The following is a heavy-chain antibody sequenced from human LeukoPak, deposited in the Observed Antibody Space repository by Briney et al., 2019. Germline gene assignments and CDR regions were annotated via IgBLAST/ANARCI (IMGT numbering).Heavy chain of an antibody. J-gene: IGHJ6*03. CDR3: AKDATAVVGTVYMDV. Sequence: GGSLRLSCAASGFTFSNYEMNWVRQAPGKGLEWISHISNFGDIIHYADSVEGRFTISRDNAKNSLYLQMDSLRAEDTAVYYCAKDATAVVGTVYMDVWGIGTTVTISS. CDR1: GFTFSNYE. CDR2: ISNFGDII. V-gene: IGHV3-48*03. D-gene: IGHD6-13*01.